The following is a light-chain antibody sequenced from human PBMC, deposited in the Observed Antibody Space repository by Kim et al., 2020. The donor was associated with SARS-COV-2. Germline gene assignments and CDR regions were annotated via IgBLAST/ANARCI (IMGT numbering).Light chain of an antibody. CDR3: QQYHDLPYT. V-gene: IGKV4-1*01. Sequence: DIVMTQSPDSLAVSLGERATFNCKSSQSVSNKLVWYQQKRGQPPKLLIRWSSDRESGVPDRFSGSGSGTDFTLSISSLQAEDVAVYHCQQYHDLPYTFGQGTKLEI. J-gene: IGKJ2*01. CDR1: QSVSNK. CDR2: WSS.